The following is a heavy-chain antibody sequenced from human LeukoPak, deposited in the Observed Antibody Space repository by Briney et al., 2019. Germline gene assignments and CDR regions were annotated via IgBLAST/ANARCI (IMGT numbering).Heavy chain of an antibody. CDR2: INPNSGGT. CDR1: GYTFTGYY. J-gene: IGHJ4*02. V-gene: IGHV1-2*06. CDR3: ARTRRQQLVDY. D-gene: IGHD6-13*01. Sequence: ASVKVSCKASGYTFTGYYMHWVRQAPGQGLEWMGRINPNSGGTNYAQKCQGRVTMTRDTSISTAYMELSRLRSDDTAVYYCARTRRQQLVDYWGQGTLVTVSS.